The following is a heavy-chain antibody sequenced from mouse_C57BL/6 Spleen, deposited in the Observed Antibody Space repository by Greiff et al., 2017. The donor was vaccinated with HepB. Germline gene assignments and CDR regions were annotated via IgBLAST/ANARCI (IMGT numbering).Heavy chain of an antibody. Sequence: QVQLQQPGAELVRPGSSVKLSCKASGYTFTSYWMDWVKQRPGQGLEWIGNIYPSDSETHYNQKFKDKATLTVDKSSSTAYMQLSSLTSEDSAVYYCAREADSSKDYAMDYWGQGTSVTVSS. V-gene: IGHV1-61*01. D-gene: IGHD3-2*02. CDR2: IYPSDSET. CDR3: AREADSSKDYAMDY. CDR1: GYTFTSYW. J-gene: IGHJ4*01.